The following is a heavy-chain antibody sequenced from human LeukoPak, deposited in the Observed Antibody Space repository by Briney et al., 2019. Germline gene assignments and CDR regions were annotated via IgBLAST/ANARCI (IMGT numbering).Heavy chain of an antibody. Sequence: GGSLRLSCAASGFTFSSFDMHWVRQAPGKGLEWVALISYDGSNKYYVDSVKGRFTISRDNSKNTLYLQMNSLRADDTAVYYCAIDFEGATGYWGQGTLVTVSS. CDR2: ISYDGSNK. J-gene: IGHJ4*02. CDR1: GFTFSSFD. CDR3: AIDFEGATGY. D-gene: IGHD1-26*01. V-gene: IGHV3-30*03.